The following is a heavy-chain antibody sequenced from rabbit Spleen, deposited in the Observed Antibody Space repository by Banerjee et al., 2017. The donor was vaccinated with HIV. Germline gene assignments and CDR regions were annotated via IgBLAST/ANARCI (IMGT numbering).Heavy chain of an antibody. CDR3: ARGLYAYGSLGHAFTRLDL. V-gene: IGHV1S45*01. CDR1: GFSFSSSYW. CDR2: IYTSSGGT. J-gene: IGHJ3*01. Sequence: QEQLEESGGDLVKPEGSPTLTCTASGFSFSSSYWICWVRQAPGKGLEWIACIYTSSGGTAYASWVNGRFTISRSTSLNTVTLQMTSLTAADTATYFCARGLYAYGSLGHAFTRLDLWGQGTLVTVS. D-gene: IGHD6-1*01.